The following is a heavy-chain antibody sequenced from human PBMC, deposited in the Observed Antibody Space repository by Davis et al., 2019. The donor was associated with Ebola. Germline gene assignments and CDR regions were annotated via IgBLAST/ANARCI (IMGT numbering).Heavy chain of an antibody. CDR1: GFTFDDYA. D-gene: IGHD1-26*01. Sequence: GGSLRLSCAASGFTFDDYAMHWVRQAPGKGLEWVSGISWNSNTIDYADSVKGRFTISRDNAENSLYLQMNSLRSEDTAFYYCARQLRGSLDYRGQGTLVTVSS. CDR2: ISWNSNTI. J-gene: IGHJ4*02. V-gene: IGHV3-9*01. CDR3: ARQLRGSLDY.